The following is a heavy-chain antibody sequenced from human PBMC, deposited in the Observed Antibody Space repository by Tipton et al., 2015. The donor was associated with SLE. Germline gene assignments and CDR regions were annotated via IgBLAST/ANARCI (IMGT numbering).Heavy chain of an antibody. CDR2: ISAYSGST. Sequence: QLVQSGAEVKKPGASVKVSCKASGYIFTEYGFSWVRQAPGQGPEWMGWISAYSGSTNYAQNFQGRVTMTSDAFAKTAYLELRSLRSADTAVYYCAKYSLPLWFRVPSPFDPWGQGTLVTVSS. V-gene: IGHV1-18*01. D-gene: IGHD3-10*01. CDR1: GYIFTEYG. CDR3: AKYSLPLWFRVPSPFDP. J-gene: IGHJ5*02.